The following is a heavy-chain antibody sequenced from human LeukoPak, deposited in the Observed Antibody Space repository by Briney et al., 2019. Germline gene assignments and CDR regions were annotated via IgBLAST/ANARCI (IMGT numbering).Heavy chain of an antibody. CDR3: ARGDIVVVPAAIYYYMDV. Sequence: SVKVSCKASGGTFSSYAISWVRQAPRHGLGWMGGIIPIFGTANYAQKYQGRVTITADESTSTAYMELSSLRSEDTAVYYCARGDIVVVPAAIYYYMDVWGKGTTVTVSS. V-gene: IGHV1-69*13. CDR2: IIPIFGTA. D-gene: IGHD2-2*01. J-gene: IGHJ6*03. CDR1: GGTFSSYA.